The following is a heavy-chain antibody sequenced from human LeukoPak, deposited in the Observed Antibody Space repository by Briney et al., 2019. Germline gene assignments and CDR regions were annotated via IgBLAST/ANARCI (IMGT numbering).Heavy chain of an antibody. J-gene: IGHJ1*01. Sequence: SETLSLTCTVSGDSVSSGYYWGWIRQPPGKGLEWIGSMYHSGDTYSNPSLKSRVTISVDTSKNQFSLKLTSVTAADTAVYYCARGLELGHWGQGTLVTVSS. D-gene: IGHD1-26*01. CDR1: GDSVSSGYY. CDR3: ARGLELGH. CDR2: MYHSGDT. V-gene: IGHV4-38-2*02.